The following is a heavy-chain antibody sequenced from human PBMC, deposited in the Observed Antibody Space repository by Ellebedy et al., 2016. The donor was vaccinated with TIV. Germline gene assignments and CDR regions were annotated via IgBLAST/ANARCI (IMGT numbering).Heavy chain of an antibody. D-gene: IGHD6-25*01. CDR2: IIPIFGTA. CDR3: ARGGVSLHPDDAFDI. V-gene: IGHV1-69*13. Sequence: ASVKVSCKASGGTFSSYAISWVRQAPGQGLEWMGGIIPIFGTANYAQKFQGRVTITADESTSTAYMELSSLRSEDTAVYYCARGGVSLHPDDAFDIWGQGTMVTVSS. J-gene: IGHJ3*02. CDR1: GGTFSSYA.